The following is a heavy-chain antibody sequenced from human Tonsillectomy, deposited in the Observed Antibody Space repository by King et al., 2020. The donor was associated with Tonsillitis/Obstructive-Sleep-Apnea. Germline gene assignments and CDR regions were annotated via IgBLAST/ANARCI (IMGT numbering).Heavy chain of an antibody. D-gene: IGHD3-10*01. CDR1: GYRFASYW. V-gene: IGHV5-51*03. CDR2: IYPGDSDT. CDR3: ARPSGVITVLGMFLFFEY. J-gene: IGHJ4*02. Sequence: QLVQSGAEIKKPGESLKISCKGSGYRFASYWIAWVRQMPGKGLEWMGIIYPGDSDTRYSPSFQGQVTISADESTSTAYLQWSSLKASDTAMYYCARPSGVITVLGMFLFFEYWGQGTPVSVSS.